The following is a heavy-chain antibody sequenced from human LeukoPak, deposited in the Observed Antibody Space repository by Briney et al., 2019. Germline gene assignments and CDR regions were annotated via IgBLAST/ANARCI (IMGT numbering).Heavy chain of an antibody. V-gene: IGHV3-49*04. CDR1: GFNFGEFA. J-gene: IGHJ4*02. CDR3: TREVERGRSYWGGDY. D-gene: IGHD1-26*01. CDR2: VTSKAYGGTA. Sequence: PGRSLRLSCTGSGFNFGEFAVNWVRQAPGKGLEWVGLVTSKAYGGTAEYAASVRGRFTISRDDSKSIAYLQLTSLRSEDTAVYFCTREVERGRSYWGGDYWGQGTLVTVSS.